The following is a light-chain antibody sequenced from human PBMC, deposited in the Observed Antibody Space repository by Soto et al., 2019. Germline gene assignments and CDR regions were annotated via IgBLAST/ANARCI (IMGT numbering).Light chain of an antibody. V-gene: IGLV2-14*03. J-gene: IGLJ1*01. CDR1: SSDVGGSNF. CDR2: DVA. CDR3: VSYTSSTTYV. Sequence: QSVLTQPASLSDSPGQSITISCTGTSSDVGGSNFVSWYQQHPGKPPKLIIYDVANRPSGVSNRFSGSKSGSTASLIISRLQTEDEADYYCVSYTSSTTYVFGTGTKVNDL.